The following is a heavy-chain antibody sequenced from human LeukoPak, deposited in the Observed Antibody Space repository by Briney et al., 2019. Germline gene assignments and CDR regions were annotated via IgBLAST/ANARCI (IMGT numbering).Heavy chain of an antibody. CDR3: AKWGCSGGSCYPFDY. CDR1: GFTFDDYA. D-gene: IGHD2-15*01. J-gene: IGHJ4*02. Sequence: PGGSLRLSCAASGFTFDDYAMAWVRQAPGKGLEWVSAISGSRNNTYYADSVKGRFTISRDNSKNTLYLQMNSLRAEDTAVYYCAKWGCSGGSCYPFDYWSQGTLVTVSS. V-gene: IGHV3-23*01. CDR2: ISGSRNNT.